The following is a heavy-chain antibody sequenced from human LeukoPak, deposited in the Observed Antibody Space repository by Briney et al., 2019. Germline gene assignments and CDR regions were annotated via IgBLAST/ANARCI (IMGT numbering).Heavy chain of an antibody. J-gene: IGHJ4*02. Sequence: ETLSLTCTVYGGSISSYYWSWIRQPPGKGLGWFGYIYYSGTVNYNPSHKSRLTISVDTSKNQFSLKLSSVTAADPAVYYCATGGGSSSWYGYFDYWGQGTLVTVSS. CDR2: IYYSGTV. V-gene: IGHV4-59*08. D-gene: IGHD6-13*01. CDR1: GGSISSYY. CDR3: ATGGGSSSWYGYFDY.